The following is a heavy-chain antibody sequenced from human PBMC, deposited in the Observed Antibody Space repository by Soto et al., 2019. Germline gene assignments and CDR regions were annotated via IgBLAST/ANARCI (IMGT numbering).Heavy chain of an antibody. J-gene: IGHJ4*02. CDR3: ARDLNYGLFDY. D-gene: IGHD4-17*01. Sequence: GSLRLYCAASGFTFSSYSMNWVRQAPGKGLEWLSYISSSSRTIYYADSVKGRFTISRDNAKNSLYLQMNSLRAEYTAVYYCARDLNYGLFDYSGQGTLVTVSS. CDR2: ISSSSRTI. V-gene: IGHV3-48*01. CDR1: GFTFSSYS.